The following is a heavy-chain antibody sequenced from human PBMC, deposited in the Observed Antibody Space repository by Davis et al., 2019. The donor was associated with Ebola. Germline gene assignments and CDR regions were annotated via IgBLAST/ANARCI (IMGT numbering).Heavy chain of an antibody. D-gene: IGHD2-15*01. V-gene: IGHV4-34*01. CDR3: ARERAGYCSGGSCYSEAFEI. CDR1: GGSFSGYY. CDR2: INHSVRT. Sequence: MPSETLSLTCAVYGGSFSGYYWSWICQPPGKGLEWIGEINHSVRTNYNPSLKSRVTISVDTSKNQLSLKLSSVTAADTAVYYCARERAGYCSGGSCYSEAFEIWGQGTMVTVSS. J-gene: IGHJ3*02.